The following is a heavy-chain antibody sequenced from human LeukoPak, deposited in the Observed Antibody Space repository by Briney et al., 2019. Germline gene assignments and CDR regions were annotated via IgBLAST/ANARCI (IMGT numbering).Heavy chain of an antibody. J-gene: IGHJ4*02. CDR3: SEGYFEPFDH. CDR2: LSYTGKT. Sequence: PSETLSLTCVVSGASVSSSHWNWIRQLPGKGLEWIGCLSYTGKTDYNPSLTSRVTISLDTCKNQVSLKVRSVTAADTAIYYCSEGYFEPFDHWGQGTLVTVSS. V-gene: IGHV4-59*02. D-gene: IGHD3-22*01. CDR1: GASVSSSH.